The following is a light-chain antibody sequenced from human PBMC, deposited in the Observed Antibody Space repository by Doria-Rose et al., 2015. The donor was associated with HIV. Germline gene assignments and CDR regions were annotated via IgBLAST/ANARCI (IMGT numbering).Light chain of an antibody. J-gene: IGKJ1*01. CDR1: QSVIATY. Sequence: EIVLTQSPGTLSLSPGERATLSCRASQSVIATYLAWYQQRPGQSPRLLIYGASSRATDIPDRFSGSGSGTDFTLTISRLEPEDFAVYYCHQYASSRTFGQGTKVEIK. CDR3: HQYASSRT. CDR2: GAS. V-gene: IGKV3-20*01.